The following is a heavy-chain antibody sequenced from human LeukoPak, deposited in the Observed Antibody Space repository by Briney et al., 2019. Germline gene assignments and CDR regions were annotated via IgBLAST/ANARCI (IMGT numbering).Heavy chain of an antibody. CDR3: AKVVGAVVGTGGEFDY. CDR1: GFTFSSYA. J-gene: IGHJ4*02. Sequence: GGSLRLSCAASGFTFSSYAMSWVRQAPGKGLEWVSAISGSGGSTYYADSVKGRFTISRDNSKNTLYLQVNSLRAEDTAVYYCAKVVGAVVGTGGEFDYWGQGTLVTVSS. D-gene: IGHD6-19*01. CDR2: ISGSGGST. V-gene: IGHV3-23*01.